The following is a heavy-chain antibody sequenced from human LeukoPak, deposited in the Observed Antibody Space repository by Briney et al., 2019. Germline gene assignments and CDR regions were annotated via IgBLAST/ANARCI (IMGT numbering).Heavy chain of an antibody. CDR2: MNPNSGNT. J-gene: IGHJ4*02. CDR1: GYTFTSYD. V-gene: IGHV1-8*01. D-gene: IGHD1-26*01. Sequence: ASVKVSCKASGYTFTSYDINWVRQATGQGLEWMGWMNPNSGNTGYAQKFRGRVTMTRNTSISTAYMELSSLRSEDTAVYYCARGGGIVGATRDWGQGTLVTVSS. CDR3: ARGGGIVGATRD.